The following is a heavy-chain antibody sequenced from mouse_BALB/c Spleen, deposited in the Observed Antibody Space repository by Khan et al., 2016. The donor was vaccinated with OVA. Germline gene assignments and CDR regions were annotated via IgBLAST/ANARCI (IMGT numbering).Heavy chain of an antibody. CDR1: GLNIKDNY. J-gene: IGHJ2*01. CDR3: AKMARK. V-gene: IGHV14-3*02. CDR2: IVPPNGST. Sequence: VQLKESGAELVKSSPTVKLSCTASGLNIKDNYMHWLKQRPEQGLVWIGRIVPPNGSTKYDPKLQGKVTITADTSSNKSYLQLSSLTSEDTAVYYCAKMARKWGQGTTLTVSS.